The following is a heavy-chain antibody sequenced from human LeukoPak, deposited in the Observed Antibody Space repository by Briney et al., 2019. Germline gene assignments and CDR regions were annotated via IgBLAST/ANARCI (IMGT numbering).Heavy chain of an antibody. Sequence: SQTLSLTCTVSGGSISSGSYFWSWIRQPAGKGLEWIGRIHTSGRTNYNPSLKSRVTISIDTSKNQFSLTLSSVTTADAAVYYCARGQKYRNGYTVTELGSGYFAYWGQGTLVTVSS. D-gene: IGHD5-18*01. CDR1: GGSISSGSYF. CDR2: IHTSGRT. J-gene: IGHJ4*02. CDR3: ARGQKYRNGYTVTELGSGYFAY. V-gene: IGHV4-61*02.